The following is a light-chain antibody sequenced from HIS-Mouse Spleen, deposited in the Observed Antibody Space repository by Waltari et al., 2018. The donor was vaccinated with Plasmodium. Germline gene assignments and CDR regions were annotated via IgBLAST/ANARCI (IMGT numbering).Light chain of an antibody. V-gene: IGKV3-15*01. CDR1: QSVSSN. Sequence: EIVMTQSPATLSVSPGERATLPCRASQSVSSNLAGYQQKPGQAPRLLIYGASTMATGIPARLSGSGSGTEFTLTISSLQSEDFAVYYCQQYNNWSFTFGPGTKVDIK. CDR3: QQYNNWSFT. J-gene: IGKJ3*01. CDR2: GAS.